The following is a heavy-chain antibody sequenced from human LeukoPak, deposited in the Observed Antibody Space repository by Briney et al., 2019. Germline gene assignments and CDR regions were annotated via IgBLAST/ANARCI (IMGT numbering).Heavy chain of an antibody. J-gene: IGHJ4*02. CDR2: ISNSGNTI. CDR3: ARVFSNPTGNDY. D-gene: IGHD1-1*01. CDR1: GFTFSSYE. Sequence: GGSLGLSCAASGFTFSSYEMNWVRQAPGKGLEWVSYISNSGNTIFYADSVKGRFTISRDNGKNSLYLQMNSLRAEDTAVYYCARVFSNPTGNDYWGQGTLVAVSS. V-gene: IGHV3-48*03.